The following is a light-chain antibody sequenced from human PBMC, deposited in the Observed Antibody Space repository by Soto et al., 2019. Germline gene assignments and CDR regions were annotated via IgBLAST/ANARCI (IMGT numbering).Light chain of an antibody. CDR2: GSS. CDR1: QSVGSN. V-gene: IGKV3-15*01. J-gene: IGKJ5*01. Sequence: EILLTQSPATLPVSPGERATLSCRASQSVGSNLAWFQQKPGQAPRLLIYGSSTRATGVPARFSGSGSGADFTLTISNLQSEDFAVYYCQQYTNWPPITFGQGTRLEI. CDR3: QQYTNWPPIT.